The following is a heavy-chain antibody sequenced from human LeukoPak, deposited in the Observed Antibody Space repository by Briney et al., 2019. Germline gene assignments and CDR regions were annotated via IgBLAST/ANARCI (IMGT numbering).Heavy chain of an antibody. CDR2: IKQDGSEK. V-gene: IGHV3-7*01. CDR3: ARGGYSSSWSGHDY. J-gene: IGHJ4*02. D-gene: IGHD6-13*01. Sequence: GGSLRLSCAASGFTFSSYWMSWVRQAPGKGLEWVANIKQDGSEKYYVDSVKGRFTISRDNAKNSLYLQMNSLRAEDTAVYYCARGGYSSSWSGHDYWGQGTLVTVSS. CDR1: GFTFSSYW.